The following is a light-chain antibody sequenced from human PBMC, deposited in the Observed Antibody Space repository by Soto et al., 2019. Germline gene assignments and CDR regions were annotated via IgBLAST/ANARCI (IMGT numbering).Light chain of an antibody. J-gene: IGLJ2*01. CDR1: SSDVGSYNR. V-gene: IGLV2-18*02. CDR3: TSFTSSSTLV. CDR2: EVN. Sequence: QSALTQPPSVSGSPGQSVTISCTGTSSDVGSYNRVSWYQQPPGTAPKLMIYEVNNRPSGVPDRFSGSKSGNTASLTISGLQAEDEADYYCTSFTSSSTLVFGGGPKLTVL.